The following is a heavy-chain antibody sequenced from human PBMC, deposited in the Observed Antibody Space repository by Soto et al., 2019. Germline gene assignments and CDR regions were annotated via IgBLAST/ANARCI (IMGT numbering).Heavy chain of an antibody. CDR3: AKFSRSSYYDSRGYL. CDR1: GFTFSNVW. V-gene: IGHV3-15*01. CDR2: IKSKTDGGTA. J-gene: IGHJ4*02. Sequence: GGSLRLSCAASGFTFSNVWMTWVRQAPGKGLEFIGRIKSKTDGGTADYAAPVKGRFTISRDDSKNTLYLQMNSLRAEDTAVYYCAKFSRSSYYDSRGYLWGQGIRVTVAS. D-gene: IGHD3-22*01.